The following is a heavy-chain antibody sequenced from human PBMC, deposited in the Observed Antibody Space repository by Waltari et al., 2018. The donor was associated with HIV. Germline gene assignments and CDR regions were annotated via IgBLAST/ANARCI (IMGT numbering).Heavy chain of an antibody. D-gene: IGHD1-26*01. CDR2: ISGSCGST. V-gene: IGHV3-23*01. J-gene: IGHJ4*02. Sequence: EVQLLESGGGLVQPGGSLRLSCAASGFTFSSYAMSWVRQDPGKGREWVSAISGSCGSTYYADSVKGRFTISRDNSKNTLDLQMNSLRAEDTAVHYCAKCLGGSYSFDYWGQGTLVTVSS. CDR3: AKCLGGSYSFDY. CDR1: GFTFSSYA.